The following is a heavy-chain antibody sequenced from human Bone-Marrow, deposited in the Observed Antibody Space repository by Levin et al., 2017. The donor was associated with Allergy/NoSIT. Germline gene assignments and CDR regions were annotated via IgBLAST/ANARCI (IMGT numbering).Heavy chain of an antibody. Sequence: KSSETLSLTCSVSGGSISRGSYYWGWIRQPPGKGLEWIGNIYYSGTTYSNPSLESRVTISVDTSRSQFSLKLSSVTAADTAVYYCARHILDTGTRHYSYYYYMDVWGKGTTVTVSS. V-gene: IGHV4-39*01. CDR2: IYYSGTT. CDR1: GGSISRGSYY. J-gene: IGHJ6*03. D-gene: IGHD5-18*01. CDR3: ARHILDTGTRHYSYYYYMDV.